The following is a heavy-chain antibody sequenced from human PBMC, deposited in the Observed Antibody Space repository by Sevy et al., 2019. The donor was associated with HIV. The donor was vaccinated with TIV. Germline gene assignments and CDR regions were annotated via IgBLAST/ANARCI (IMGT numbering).Heavy chain of an antibody. CDR1: GFTFSSYG. CDR2: IWYDGSNK. D-gene: IGHD6-13*01. V-gene: IGHV3-33*01. CDR3: ARENPGRAIAAAGPFDY. J-gene: IGHJ4*02. Sequence: GGSLRLSCAASGFTFSSYGMHWVRQAPGKGLEWVAVIWYDGSNKYYADSVMGRFTISRDNSKNTLYLQMNSLRAEDTAVYYCARENPGRAIAAAGPFDYWGQGTLVTVSS.